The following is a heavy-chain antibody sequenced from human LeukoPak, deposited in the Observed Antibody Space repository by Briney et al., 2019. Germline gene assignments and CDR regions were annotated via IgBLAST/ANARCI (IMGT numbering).Heavy chain of an antibody. CDR3: ARSITHDV. Sequence: ASVKVSCKTSGYTFTGYYMHWVRQEPGQGLEWMGWISPDGGATSYAQRLQGRVTMTTDTSTSTAYMELRSLRSDDTAIYYCARSITHDVWGQGTMVTVSS. D-gene: IGHD3-10*01. V-gene: IGHV1-2*02. CDR2: ISPDGGAT. J-gene: IGHJ3*01. CDR1: GYTFTGYY.